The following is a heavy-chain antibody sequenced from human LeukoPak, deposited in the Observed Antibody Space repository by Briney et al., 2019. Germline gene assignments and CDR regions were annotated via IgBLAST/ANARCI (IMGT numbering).Heavy chain of an antibody. CDR2: ISSSGSTI. V-gene: IGHV3-48*04. CDR3: ARGASSGWYTY. CDR1: GFIFSSHT. Sequence: GGSLRLSCADSGFIFSSHTRNWVRQAPGKGLEWVPYISSSGSTIYYADSVKGRFTISRDNAKNSLYLQMNSLRAEDTAVYYCARGASSGWYTYWGQGTLVTVSS. J-gene: IGHJ4*02. D-gene: IGHD6-19*01.